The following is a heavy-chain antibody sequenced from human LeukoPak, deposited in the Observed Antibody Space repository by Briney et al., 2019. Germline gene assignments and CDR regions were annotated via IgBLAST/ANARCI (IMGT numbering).Heavy chain of an antibody. J-gene: IGHJ3*02. Sequence: GGSLRLSCAASGFTFDNYGMSWVRQAPGKGLEWVSGMNWNGGSTGYADSVKGRFTIFRDNAKNSLYLQMNSLRAEDTALYYCARIDTYYYDSSGYYSAFDIWGQGTIVTVFS. CDR2: MNWNGGST. V-gene: IGHV3-20*04. CDR1: GFTFDNYG. D-gene: IGHD3-22*01. CDR3: ARIDTYYYDSSGYYSAFDI.